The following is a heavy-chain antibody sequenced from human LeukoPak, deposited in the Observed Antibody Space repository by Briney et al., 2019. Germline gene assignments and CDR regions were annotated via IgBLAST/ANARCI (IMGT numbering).Heavy chain of an antibody. CDR2: ISDGGSTT. Sequence: GGSLRLSCAASGFTFSSYWMHWVRQAPGKGLVWVSRISDGGSTTTYADSVKGRFTISRDNSKNTLYLQMNSLRAEDTAVYYCARAFYDFWTNDYWGQGTLVTVPS. J-gene: IGHJ4*02. V-gene: IGHV3-74*01. D-gene: IGHD3-3*01. CDR1: GFTFSSYW. CDR3: ARAFYDFWTNDY.